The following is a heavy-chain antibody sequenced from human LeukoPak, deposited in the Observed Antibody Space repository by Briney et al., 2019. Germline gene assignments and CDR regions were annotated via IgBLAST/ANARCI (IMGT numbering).Heavy chain of an antibody. CDR3: ARSVTMVRGVTSWNWSDP. CDR2: ISSNGGST. V-gene: IGHV3-64*01. J-gene: IGHJ5*02. D-gene: IGHD3-10*01. CDR1: GFTFSSYA. Sequence: PGGSLRLSCAASGFTFSSYAMHWVRQAPGKGLEYVSAISSNGGSTYYANSVKGRFTISRDNSKNTLYLQMGSLRAEDMAVYYCARSVTMVRGVTSWNWSDPWGQGTLVTVSS.